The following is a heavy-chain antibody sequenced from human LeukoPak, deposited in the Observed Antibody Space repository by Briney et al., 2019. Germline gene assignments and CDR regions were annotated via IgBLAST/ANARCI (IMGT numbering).Heavy chain of an antibody. Sequence: SGGSLRLSCSLSGFTFSTYVMHWVRQAPGKGLEYVSAIISNGDNTYYADSVKGRFTISRDNSKNTLYLQMSSLRADDTAVYYCVRGTGYWGQGTLVTVSS. D-gene: IGHD6-6*01. CDR2: IISNGDNT. V-gene: IGHV3-64D*06. J-gene: IGHJ4*02. CDR3: VRGTGY. CDR1: GFTFSTYV.